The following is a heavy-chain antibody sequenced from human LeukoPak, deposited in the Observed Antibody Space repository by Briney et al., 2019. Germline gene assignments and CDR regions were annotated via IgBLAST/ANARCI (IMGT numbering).Heavy chain of an antibody. D-gene: IGHD1-26*01. CDR1: GFTFSRYS. Sequence: GGSLRLSCTASGFTFSRYSMHWVRQAPGKGLEWVAVISSDGKNKYYADSVKGRFTISRDNSKNTLHLQMNSLRPEDTAVFYCARDGWVLLVGQQDRYLYMDVWGKGTTVTVSS. CDR2: ISSDGKNK. CDR3: ARDGWVLLVGQQDRYLYMDV. V-gene: IGHV3-30*01. J-gene: IGHJ6*03.